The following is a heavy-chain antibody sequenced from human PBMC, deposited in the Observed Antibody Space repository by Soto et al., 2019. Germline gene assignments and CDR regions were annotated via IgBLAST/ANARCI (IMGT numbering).Heavy chain of an antibody. CDR1: GFTFSSYA. CDR3: AAIAVAGTGGWYFDY. J-gene: IGHJ4*02. CDR2: ISGSGGST. Sequence: VGSLRLSCAASGFTFSSYAMSWVRQAPGKGLEWVSAISGSGGSTYYADSVKGRFTISRDNSKNTLYLQMNSLRAEDTAVYYCAAIAVAGTGGWYFDYWGQGTLVTVSS. D-gene: IGHD6-19*01. V-gene: IGHV3-23*01.